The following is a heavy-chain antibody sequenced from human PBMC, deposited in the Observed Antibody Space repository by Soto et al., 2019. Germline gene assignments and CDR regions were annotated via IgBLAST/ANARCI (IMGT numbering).Heavy chain of an antibody. CDR3: AREEAARIERWFDP. J-gene: IGHJ5*02. Sequence: SETLSLTCTVSGGSINTINNYRSWIRQPPGKGLEWIGFISYSGSTYYNPSLMSRLTISLDTSTNRFSLKLTSVTAADTAVYYCAREEAARIERWFDPWGQGTLVTVSS. CDR1: GGSINTINNY. CDR2: ISYSGST. D-gene: IGHD6-6*01. V-gene: IGHV4-30-4*01.